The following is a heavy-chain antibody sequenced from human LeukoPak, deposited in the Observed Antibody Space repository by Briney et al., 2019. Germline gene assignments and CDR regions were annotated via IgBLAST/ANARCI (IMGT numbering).Heavy chain of an antibody. J-gene: IGHJ4*02. CDR1: GFTFSGYW. V-gene: IGHV3-7*01. CDR3: ARAAIYCTNGVCYRVLDY. CDR2: IKQDGSEK. Sequence: PGGSLRLSCAASGFTFSGYWMSWVRQAPGKGLEWVANIKQDGSEKYYVDSVKGRFTISRDNAKNSLYLQMNSLRAEDTAVYYCARAAIYCTNGVCYRVLDYWGQGTLVTVSS. D-gene: IGHD2-8*01.